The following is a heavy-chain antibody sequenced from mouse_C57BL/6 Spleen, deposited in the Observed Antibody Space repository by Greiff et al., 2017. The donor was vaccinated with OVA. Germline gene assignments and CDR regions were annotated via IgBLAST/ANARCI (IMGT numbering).Heavy chain of an antibody. V-gene: IGHV1-54*01. CDR3: ARGDGYYVEY. CDR1: GYAFTNYL. CDR2: INPGSGGT. Sequence: VQLQQSGAELVRPGTSVKVSCKASGYAFTNYLIEWVKQRPGQGLEWIGVINPGSGGTNYNEKFKGKATLTADKSSSTAYMQLSSLTSEDSAVYFCARGDGYYVEYWGQGTTLTVSS. J-gene: IGHJ2*01. D-gene: IGHD2-3*01.